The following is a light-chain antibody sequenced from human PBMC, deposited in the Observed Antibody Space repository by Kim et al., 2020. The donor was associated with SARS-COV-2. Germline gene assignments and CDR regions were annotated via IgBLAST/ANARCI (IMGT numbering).Light chain of an antibody. Sequence: ATINCKSSQSVLYTSNNKNYLAWYQQKPGQPPNLLIYWASTRESGVPDRFSGSGSGTDFTLTITSLQAEDLAVYYCQQYYSTPFTFGPGTKVDIK. V-gene: IGKV4-1*01. CDR3: QQYYSTPFT. J-gene: IGKJ3*01. CDR2: WAS. CDR1: QSVLYTSNNKNY.